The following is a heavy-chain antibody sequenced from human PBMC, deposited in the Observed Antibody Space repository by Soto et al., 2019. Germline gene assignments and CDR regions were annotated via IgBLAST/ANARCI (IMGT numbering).Heavy chain of an antibody. Sequence: GGSLRLSCAASGFTFSNAWMNWVRQAPGKGLEWVGRIKSKTDGGTTDYAAPVKGRFTISRDDSKNTLYLQMNSLKTEDTAVYYCTTSMTDHAASKGLLRYFDWLPNGLDSDDYWGQGTLVTVSS. CDR2: IKSKTDGGTT. CDR1: GFTFSNAW. V-gene: IGHV3-15*07. J-gene: IGHJ4*02. CDR3: TTSMTDHAASKGLLRYFDWLPNGLDSDDY. D-gene: IGHD3-9*01.